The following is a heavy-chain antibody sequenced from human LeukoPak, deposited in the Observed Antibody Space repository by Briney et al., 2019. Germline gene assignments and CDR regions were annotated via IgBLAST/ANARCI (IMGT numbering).Heavy chain of an antibody. D-gene: IGHD5-12*01. CDR3: ARGGYSGYGSPTRLRFPCDY. J-gene: IGHJ4*02. CDR1: GFTFSSYA. Sequence: QSGGSLRLSCAASGFTFSSYAMSWVRPAPGKGRAGVSAVSGSGGSTYYADSVKGRFTISRDNSKNTLYLQMNSLRAEDTAVYYCARGGYSGYGSPTRLRFPCDYWGQATLVTVSS. V-gene: IGHV3-23*01. CDR2: VSGSGGST.